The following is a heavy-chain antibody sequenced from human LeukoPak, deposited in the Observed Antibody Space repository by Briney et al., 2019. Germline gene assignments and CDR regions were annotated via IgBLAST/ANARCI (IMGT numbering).Heavy chain of an antibody. J-gene: IGHJ4*02. CDR2: IYYGGST. V-gene: IGHV4-39*01. CDR1: GGSISSSSYY. D-gene: IGHD5-18*01. CDR3: ARRRIQLWPPRFDY. Sequence: SGTLSHTCTVSGGSISSSSYYCGWIRQPPGKGLGWLGCIYYGGSTYYNPSLKSRVTISVDTSKNQFSLKLSSVPAADTAVYYCARRRIQLWPPRFDYWGQGTLVTVSS.